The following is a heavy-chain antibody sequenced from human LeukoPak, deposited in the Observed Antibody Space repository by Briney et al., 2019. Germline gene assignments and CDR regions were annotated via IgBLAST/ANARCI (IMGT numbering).Heavy chain of an antibody. CDR1: GFTFSTYA. V-gene: IGHV3-23*01. CDR2: ISGSGGST. D-gene: IGHD3-3*01. CDR3: AKDRPAYYDFWSGSLFEDP. J-gene: IGHJ5*02. Sequence: GGSLRLSCAASGFTFSTYAMSWVRQAPGKGLEWVSAISGSGGSTYYADSVKGRFTISRDNSKNTLYLQMNSLRAEDTAVYYCAKDRPAYYDFWSGSLFEDPWGQGTLVTVSS.